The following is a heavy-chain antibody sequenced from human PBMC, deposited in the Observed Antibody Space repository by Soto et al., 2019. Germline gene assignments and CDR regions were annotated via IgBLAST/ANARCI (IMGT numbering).Heavy chain of an antibody. V-gene: IGHV2-5*02. CDR2: IYWDDDK. CDR1: GFSLSTSGVG. D-gene: IGHD2-15*01. J-gene: IGHJ4*02. Sequence: QITLKESGPPLVKPTQTLTLTCTFSGFSLSTSGVGVGWIRQPPGKALEWLALIYWDDDKRYSPSLKSRLTITKDTSKNQVVLTMTNMDPVDTATYYCAHSPKWWPRDYYFDYWGQGTLVTVSS. CDR3: AHSPKWWPRDYYFDY.